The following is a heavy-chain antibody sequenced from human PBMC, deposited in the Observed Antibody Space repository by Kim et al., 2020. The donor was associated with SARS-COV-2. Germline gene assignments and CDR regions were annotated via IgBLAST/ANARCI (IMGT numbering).Heavy chain of an antibody. D-gene: IGHD2-2*01. V-gene: IGHV3-73*01. Sequence: GGSLRLSCAASGFTFSGSAMHWVRQASGKGLEWVGRIRSKANSYATAYAASVRGRFTISRDDSKNTAYLQMNSLKTEDTAVYYCTRQDRDCSSTSCYYYYYYGIDVGGQGTTVTVSS. CDR2: IRSKANSYAT. CDR1: GFTFSGSA. J-gene: IGHJ6*02. CDR3: TRQDRDCSSTSCYYYYYYGIDV.